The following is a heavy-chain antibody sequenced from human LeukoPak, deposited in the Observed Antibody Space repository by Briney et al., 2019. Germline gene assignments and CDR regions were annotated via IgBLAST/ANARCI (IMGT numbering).Heavy chain of an antibody. CDR1: GFTFSSYG. Sequence: GGSLRLSCAASGFTFSSYGMSWVRQAPGKGLEWVSVIYSGGSTYYADSVKGRFTISRDNSKNTLYLQMNSLRAEDTAVYYCARLPTLAASYYYYYMDVWGKGTTVTISS. J-gene: IGHJ6*03. CDR3: ARLPTLAASYYYYYMDV. CDR2: IYSGGST. V-gene: IGHV3-66*04. D-gene: IGHD4-23*01.